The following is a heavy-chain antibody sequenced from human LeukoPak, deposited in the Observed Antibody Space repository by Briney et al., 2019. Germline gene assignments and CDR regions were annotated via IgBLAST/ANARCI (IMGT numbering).Heavy chain of an antibody. CDR2: ISGSGGST. Sequence: GGSLRLSCAASGFTFSSYAMSWVRQAPGKGLEWVSAISGSGGSTYYADSVKGRFTISRDNSKNTLYLQTNSLRAEDTAVYYCAKDRNYDILTGYHPDAFDIWGQGTMVTVSS. D-gene: IGHD3-9*01. J-gene: IGHJ3*02. V-gene: IGHV3-23*01. CDR3: AKDRNYDILTGYHPDAFDI. CDR1: GFTFSSYA.